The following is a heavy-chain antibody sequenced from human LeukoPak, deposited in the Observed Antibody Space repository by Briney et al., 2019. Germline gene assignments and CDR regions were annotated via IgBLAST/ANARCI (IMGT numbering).Heavy chain of an antibody. D-gene: IGHD1-26*01. CDR1: GFTFSSYA. V-gene: IGHV3-30-3*01. CDR3: ARDSLRGATTGSFQH. J-gene: IGHJ1*01. Sequence: GRSLRLSCAASGFTFSSYAMHWVRQAPGKGLEWVAVISYDGSNKYYADSVKGRSTISRDNSKNTLYLQMNSLRAEDTAVSYCARDSLRGATTGSFQHWGQGTLVTVSS. CDR2: ISYDGSNK.